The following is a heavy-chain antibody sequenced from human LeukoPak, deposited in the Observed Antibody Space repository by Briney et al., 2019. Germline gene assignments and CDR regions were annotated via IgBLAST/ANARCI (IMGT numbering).Heavy chain of an antibody. D-gene: IGHD3-9*01. J-gene: IGHJ4*02. CDR1: GFTFSGSA. Sequence: GGSLRLSCAASGFTFSGSAMHWVRQASGKGLEWVGRIRSKANSYATAYAASVKGRFTISRDDSKNTAYLQMNSLKTEDTAVYYCTRLSINPHYWGQGTLVTVSS. CDR2: IRSKANSYAT. CDR3: TRLSINPHY. V-gene: IGHV3-73*01.